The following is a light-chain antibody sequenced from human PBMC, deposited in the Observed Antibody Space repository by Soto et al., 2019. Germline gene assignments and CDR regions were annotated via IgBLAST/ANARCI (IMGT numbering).Light chain of an antibody. J-gene: IGKJ4*01. Sequence: DIQMTQSPPSLSASLGDRVTITCRASQGIRNGLGWYQQKPGKAPKRLIYAASTLQSGVPSRFSGSGSGTEFTLTISSLQPEDFDTYYCLQHNNYPLTLGGGTKVDIK. CDR1: QGIRNG. CDR2: AAS. CDR3: LQHNNYPLT. V-gene: IGKV1-17*01.